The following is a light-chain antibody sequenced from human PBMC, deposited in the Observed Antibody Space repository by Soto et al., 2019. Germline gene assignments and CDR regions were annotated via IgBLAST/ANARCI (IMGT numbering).Light chain of an antibody. CDR2: AAS. CDR3: QQSYTTPIT. V-gene: IGKV1-39*01. J-gene: IGKJ5*01. Sequence: DIQMTQSPSPLSASVGDRVTITCRASQSISTYVNWYQQKPGKAPNLLVYAASSLQSGVPSRFTGSGSGTDFTLTISSLQPEDFATYFCQQSYTTPITFGQGTRLEIK. CDR1: QSISTY.